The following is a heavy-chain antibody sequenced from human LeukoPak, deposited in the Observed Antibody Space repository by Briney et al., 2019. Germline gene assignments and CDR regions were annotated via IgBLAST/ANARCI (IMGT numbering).Heavy chain of an antibody. CDR2: ISTSGSTI. V-gene: IGHV3-11*01. D-gene: IGHD3-3*01. CDR3: ARDYDFWSGGSKYYGMDV. Sequence: GGSLRLSCAASGFTFSDSYMSWIRQAPGKGLEWVSYISTSGSTIYYADSVRGRFTISRDNAKNSLYLQMNSLRAEDTAVYYCARDYDFWSGGSKYYGMDVWGQGTTVPVSS. CDR1: GFTFSDSY. J-gene: IGHJ6*02.